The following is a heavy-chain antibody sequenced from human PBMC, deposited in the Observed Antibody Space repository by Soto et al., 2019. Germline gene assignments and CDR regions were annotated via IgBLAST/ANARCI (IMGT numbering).Heavy chain of an antibody. J-gene: IGHJ6*02. V-gene: IGHV4-34*01. CDR3: AREGIAVAGLYYYGMDV. D-gene: IGHD6-19*01. CDR1: GGSFSGYY. CDR2: INHSGST. Sequence: SETLSLTCAVYGGSFSGYYWSWIRQPPGKGLEWIGEINHSGSTNYNPSLKSRVTISLDTSKNQFSLKLSSVTAADTAVYYCAREGIAVAGLYYYGMDVWGQGTTVTVSS.